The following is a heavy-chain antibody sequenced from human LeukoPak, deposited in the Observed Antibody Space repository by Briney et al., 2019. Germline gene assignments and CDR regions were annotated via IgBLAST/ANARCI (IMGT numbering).Heavy chain of an antibody. CDR3: ARAEEIPVRNGIRRWFDP. CDR1: GPSISSYC. J-gene: IGHJ5*02. CDR2: IHYSGST. V-gene: IGHV4-59*01. D-gene: IGHD2-8*01. Sequence: SQTLSPTCTVSGPSISSYCCSWIRQHPRKGLEWIVYIHYSGSTNYHPSLKSRVTISVDTSKNQFSLKLSSVTAADTAVYYCARAEEIPVRNGIRRWFDPWGQGTLVTVSS.